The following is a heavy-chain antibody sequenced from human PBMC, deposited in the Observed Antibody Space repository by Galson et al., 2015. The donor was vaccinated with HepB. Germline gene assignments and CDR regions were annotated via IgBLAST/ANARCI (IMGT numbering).Heavy chain of an antibody. V-gene: IGHV3-30*18. Sequence: SLRLSCAASGFTFSSYGMHWVRQAPGKGLEWVAVISYDGSNKYYADSVKGRFTISRDNSKNTLYLQMNSLRAEDTAVYYCAKDPGDCSSTSCYSYFQHWGQGTLVTVSS. CDR1: GFTFSSYG. CDR2: ISYDGSNK. J-gene: IGHJ1*01. CDR3: AKDPGDCSSTSCYSYFQH. D-gene: IGHD2-2*02.